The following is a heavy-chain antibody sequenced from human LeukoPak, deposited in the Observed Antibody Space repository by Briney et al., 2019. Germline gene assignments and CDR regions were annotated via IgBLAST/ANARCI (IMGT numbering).Heavy chain of an antibody. CDR3: GKHSGSYPLDY. CDR2: ISGSGGST. V-gene: IGHV3-23*01. CDR1: GFTFSSYG. D-gene: IGHD1-26*01. J-gene: IGHJ4*02. Sequence: HPGGTLRLSCAASGFTFSSYGMSWVRQAPGKGLEWVSAISGSGGSTYYADSVKGRFTISRDNSKNTLYLQMNSLRAEDTAVYYCGKHSGSYPLDYWGQGTLVTVSS.